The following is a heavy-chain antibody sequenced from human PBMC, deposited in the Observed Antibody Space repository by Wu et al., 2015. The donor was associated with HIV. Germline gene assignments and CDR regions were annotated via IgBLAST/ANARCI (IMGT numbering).Heavy chain of an antibody. CDR1: GYTFTDYY. CDR3: ATSYYGSGSYPTFYYYYAMDV. CDR2: LVPNTGGT. Sequence: QVRLVQSGAEMKKPGASVKVSCKTSGYTFTDYYFHWLRQAPGQGLEWMGWLVPNTGGTNYALNFQGRIAMTRDTSISTVYMELRRLRSDDTAVYYCATSYYGSGSYPTFYYYYAMDVWGQGTTVTVSS. V-gene: IGHV1-2*02. J-gene: IGHJ6*02. D-gene: IGHD3-10*01.